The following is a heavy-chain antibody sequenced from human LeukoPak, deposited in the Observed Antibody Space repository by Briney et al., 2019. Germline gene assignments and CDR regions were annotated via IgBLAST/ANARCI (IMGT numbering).Heavy chain of an antibody. CDR3: ARLPLLGDYFDY. CDR2: IYYSGTT. D-gene: IGHD2-15*01. V-gene: IGHV4-59*08. CDR1: GGSISSYY. Sequence: SETLSLTCAVSGGSISSYYWSWIRQPPGKGLEWIGYIYYSGTTNYNPSLKSRVTISVDTSKDQFSLKLSSVTAADTAVYYCARLPLLGDYFDYWGQGTLVTVSS. J-gene: IGHJ4*02.